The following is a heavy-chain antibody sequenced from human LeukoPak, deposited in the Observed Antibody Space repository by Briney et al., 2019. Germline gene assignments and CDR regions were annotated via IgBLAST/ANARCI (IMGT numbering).Heavy chain of an antibody. Sequence: ASVKVSCKASGYTSTSYAMHWVRQAPGQRLEWMGWINAGNGNTKYSQKFQGRVTITRDTSASTAYMELSSLRSEDTAVYYCARDPPFGYRTPHFDYWGQGTLVTVSS. J-gene: IGHJ4*02. D-gene: IGHD5-18*01. CDR2: INAGNGNT. CDR3: ARDPPFGYRTPHFDY. CDR1: GYTSTSYA. V-gene: IGHV1-3*01.